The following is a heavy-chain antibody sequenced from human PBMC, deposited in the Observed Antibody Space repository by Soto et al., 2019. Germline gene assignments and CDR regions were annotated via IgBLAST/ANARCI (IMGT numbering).Heavy chain of an antibody. CDR3: TKALYFSSTSCYSGGDTFHI. CDR2: INGGGGTK. J-gene: IGHJ3*02. V-gene: IGHV3-23*01. CDR1: GFTFSDYV. D-gene: IGHD2-2*01. Sequence: PGGSLRLSCGASGFTFSDYVMTWVRLPPWKGLEWVTSINGGGGTKFYADSVRGRFSISRDNSKNTLSLQMNSLRAEDTAVYYCTKALYFSSTSCYSGGDTFHIWGQGTMVTVSS.